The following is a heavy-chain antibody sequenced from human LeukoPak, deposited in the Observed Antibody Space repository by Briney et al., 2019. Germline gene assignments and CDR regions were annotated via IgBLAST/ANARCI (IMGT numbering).Heavy chain of an antibody. CDR2: ISYSGST. D-gene: IGHD3-10*01. Sequence: SETLSLTCTVSGGSISSYYWSWIRQPPGKGLEWIGYISYSGSTNYNSSLKSRVTISVDTSKNQLSLKLSSVTAADTAVYYCARLGGSGNYWNFDYWGQGTLVTVSS. CDR1: GGSISSYY. CDR3: ARLGGSGNYWNFDY. J-gene: IGHJ4*02. V-gene: IGHV4-59*01.